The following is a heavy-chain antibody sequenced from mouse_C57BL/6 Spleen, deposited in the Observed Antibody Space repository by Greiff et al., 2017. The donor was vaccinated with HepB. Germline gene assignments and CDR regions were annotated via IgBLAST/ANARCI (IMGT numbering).Heavy chain of an antibody. CDR3: ARRGISTMVTYWYFDV. J-gene: IGHJ1*03. CDR2: IFPGSGST. V-gene: IGHV1-75*01. Sequence: VQLQESGPELVKPGASVKISCKASGYTFTDYYINWVKQRPGQGLEWIGWIFPGSGSTYYNEKFKGKATLTVDKSSSTAYMLLSSLTSEDSAVYFCARRGISTMVTYWYFDVWGTGTTVTVSS. D-gene: IGHD2-2*01. CDR1: GYTFTDYY.